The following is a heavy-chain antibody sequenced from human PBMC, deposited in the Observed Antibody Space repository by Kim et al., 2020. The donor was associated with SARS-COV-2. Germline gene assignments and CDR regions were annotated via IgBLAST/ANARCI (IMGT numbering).Heavy chain of an antibody. CDR2: ISAYNGNT. V-gene: IGHV1-18*04. D-gene: IGHD2-8*01. J-gene: IGHJ2*01. Sequence: ASVKVSCKASGYTFTSYGISWVRQAPGQGLEWMGWISAYNGNTNYAQKLQGRVTMTTDTSTSTAYMELRSLRSDDTAVYYCARDYYCTNGSYWYFDLWGRGTLVTVSS. CDR3: ARDYYCTNGSYWYFDL. CDR1: GYTFTSYG.